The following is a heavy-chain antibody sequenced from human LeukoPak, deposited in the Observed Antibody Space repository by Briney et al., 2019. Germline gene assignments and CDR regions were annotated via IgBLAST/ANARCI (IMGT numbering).Heavy chain of an antibody. CDR3: ARWWGFDP. V-gene: IGHV4-34*01. Sequence: SETLSLTCAVYGGSFSGYYWSWIRQPPGKGLEWIGEINHSGSTNYNPSLKSRVTILADTSRNQFSLKLSSVTAADTAVYYCARWWGFDPWGQGTLVTVSS. J-gene: IGHJ5*02. CDR1: GGSFSGYY. D-gene: IGHD2-15*01. CDR2: INHSGST.